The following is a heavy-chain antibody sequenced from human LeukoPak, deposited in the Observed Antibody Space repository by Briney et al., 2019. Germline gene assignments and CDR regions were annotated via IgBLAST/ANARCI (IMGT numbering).Heavy chain of an antibody. D-gene: IGHD2-15*01. J-gene: IGHJ4*02. CDR1: GDTFSSYG. CDR2: ITTVNGNT. V-gene: IGHV1-3*04. Sequence: GASVKVSCKTSGDTFSSYGLTWVRQAPGQGLEWMGWITTVNGNTKYSQTFQDRVIITRDTSASTAFMELSGLRSGDTAVYYCAKVDGNNNFDYWGQGTLVTVSS. CDR3: AKVDGNNNFDY.